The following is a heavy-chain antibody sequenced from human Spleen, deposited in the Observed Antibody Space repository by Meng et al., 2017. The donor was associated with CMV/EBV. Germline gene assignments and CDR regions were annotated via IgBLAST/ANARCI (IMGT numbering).Heavy chain of an antibody. CDR2: IKQDGSDK. CDR3: ARSIQLGSYYYYGMDV. Sequence: GGSLRLSCAVSGFTFRSYWMSWVRQAPGKGLEWVANIKQDGSDKYYVDSVKGRFTISRDNAKNSLYLQMNSLRAEDTAVYYCARSIQLGSYYYYGMDVWGQGTTVTVSS. CDR1: GFTFRSYW. V-gene: IGHV3-7*01. J-gene: IGHJ6*02. D-gene: IGHD5-18*01.